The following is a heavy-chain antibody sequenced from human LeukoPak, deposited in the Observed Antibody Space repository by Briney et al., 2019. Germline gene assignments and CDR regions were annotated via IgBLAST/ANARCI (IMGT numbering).Heavy chain of an antibody. J-gene: IGHJ4*02. Sequence: QPGGSLRLSCAASGFTFTDYWMSWVRQAPGKGLEWVAFIRKGGIETNYVDSVKGRFTITRDNARNSLFLQMNSLRAEDTAVYYCAREDGYCSGGNCYSYFVSWGQGTLVTVSS. CDR2: IRKGGIET. CDR1: GFTFTDYW. D-gene: IGHD2-15*01. CDR3: AREDGYCSGGNCYSYFVS. V-gene: IGHV3-7*01.